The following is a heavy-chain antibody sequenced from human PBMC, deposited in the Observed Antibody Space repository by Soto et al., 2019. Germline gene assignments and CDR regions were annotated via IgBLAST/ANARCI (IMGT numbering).Heavy chain of an antibody. D-gene: IGHD3-10*01. CDR2: INAGNGNT. J-gene: IGHJ4*02. CDR1: GYTFTSYA. V-gene: IGHV1-3*01. Sequence: ASVKVSCKASGYTFTSYAMHWVRQAPGQRLEWMGWINAGNGNTKYSQKFQGRVTITRDTSASTAYMELSSLRSEDTAVYYCARESGSGSYYDYWGQGTLVTVSS. CDR3: ARESGSGSYYDY.